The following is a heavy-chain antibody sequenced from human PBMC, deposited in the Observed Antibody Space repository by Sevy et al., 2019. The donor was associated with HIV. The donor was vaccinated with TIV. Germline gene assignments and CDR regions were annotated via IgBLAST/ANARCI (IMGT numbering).Heavy chain of an antibody. D-gene: IGHD4-17*01. Sequence: SETLSLTCSVSGASISRTFYFWGWIRQPPGKGLEWIANFYYTGTTYYNPSLKSQVTLSVDMSENQLSLKLSSVTAADTAVYYCARSMAYADSPLDFWFDPWGQGTLVTVSS. V-gene: IGHV4-39*01. J-gene: IGHJ5*02. CDR3: ARSMAYADSPLDFWFDP. CDR1: GASISRTFYF. CDR2: FYYTGTT.